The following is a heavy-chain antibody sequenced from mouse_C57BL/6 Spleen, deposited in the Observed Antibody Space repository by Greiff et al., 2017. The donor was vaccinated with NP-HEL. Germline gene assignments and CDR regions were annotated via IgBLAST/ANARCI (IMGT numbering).Heavy chain of an antibody. CDR3: ASEGDYAWFAY. CDR2: IYPGDGDT. D-gene: IGHD2-4*01. V-gene: IGHV1-80*01. J-gene: IGHJ3*01. CDR1: GYAFSSYW. Sequence: VQLQQSGASVKISCKASGYAFSSYWMNWVKQRPGKGLEWIGQIYPGDGDTNYNGKFKGKATLTADKSSSTAYMQLSSLTSEDSAVYFCASEGDYAWFAYWGQGTLVTVSA.